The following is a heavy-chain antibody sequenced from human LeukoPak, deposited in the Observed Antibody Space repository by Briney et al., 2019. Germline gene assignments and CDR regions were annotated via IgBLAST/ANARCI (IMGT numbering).Heavy chain of an antibody. V-gene: IGHV1-2*02. CDR3: ARIYSYGSYFDY. D-gene: IGHD5-18*01. CDR1: GYTFTFYY. J-gene: IGHJ4*02. CDR2: INPNSGGT. Sequence: ASVTVSFTASGYTFTFYYMHWVRQAPGQGLEWMGWINPNSGGTNYAQKFQGRVTMTRDTSISTAYMELSRLRSDDTAVYYCARIYSYGSYFDYWGQGTLVTVSS.